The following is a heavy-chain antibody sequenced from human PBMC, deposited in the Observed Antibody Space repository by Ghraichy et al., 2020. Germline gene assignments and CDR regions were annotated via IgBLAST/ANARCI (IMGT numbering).Heavy chain of an antibody. CDR2: IDWDDDK. CDR3: ARMIAVAGKGDFDY. Sequence: SGPTLVKPTQTLTLTCTFSGFSLSTSGMCVSWIRQPPGKALEWLALIDWDDDKYYSTSLKTRLTISKDTSKNQVVLTMTNMDPVDTVTYYCARMIAVAGKGDFDYWGQGTLVTVSS. CDR1: GFSLSTSGMC. D-gene: IGHD6-19*01. V-gene: IGHV2-70*01. J-gene: IGHJ4*02.